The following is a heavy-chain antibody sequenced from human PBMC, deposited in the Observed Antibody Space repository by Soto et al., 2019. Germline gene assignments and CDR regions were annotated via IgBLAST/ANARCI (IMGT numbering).Heavy chain of an antibody. CDR1: GYSFTSYW. D-gene: IGHD3-16*01. CDR3: ARAPTFANYGMDV. Sequence: GESLKISCKGSGYSFTSYWIAWVRQMPGKGLEWMGRIDPSDSYTNYSPSFQGHVSISVDKSLTTAFLQWNSLKASDTAMYYCARAPTFANYGMDVWGQGTTVTVS. V-gene: IGHV5-10-1*01. CDR2: IDPSDSYT. J-gene: IGHJ6*02.